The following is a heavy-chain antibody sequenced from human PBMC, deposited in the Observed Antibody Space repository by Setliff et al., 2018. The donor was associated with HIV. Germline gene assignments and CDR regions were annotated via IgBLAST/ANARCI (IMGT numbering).Heavy chain of an antibody. CDR2: INPNSGGT. CDR3: ARGSILTGYAYDY. V-gene: IGHV1-2*04. D-gene: IGHD3-9*01. CDR1: GYTFTGYY. Sequence: ASVKVSCKASGYTFTGYYMHWVRQAPGQGLEWMGWINPNSGGTYYAQKFQGWVTMTRDTSISTAYMELSRLRSDDTAVYYCARGSILTGYAYDYWGQGTLVTVSS. J-gene: IGHJ4*02.